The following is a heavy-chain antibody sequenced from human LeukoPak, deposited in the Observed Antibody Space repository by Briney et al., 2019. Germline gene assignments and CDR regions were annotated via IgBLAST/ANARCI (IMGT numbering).Heavy chain of an antibody. V-gene: IGHV4-31*03. CDR3: ARDAKYVWGNYRWFDP. CDR2: MIYSGYT. Sequence: SETLSLTCTVSGGSISSGGYYWSWIRQHPGKGLEWIGYMIYSGYTHYNPSLKSRVTISIDTSNNQFFLKLSSVTAADTAVYYCARDAKYVWGNYRWFDPWGQGILVTVSS. CDR1: GGSISSGGYY. J-gene: IGHJ5*02. D-gene: IGHD3-16*02.